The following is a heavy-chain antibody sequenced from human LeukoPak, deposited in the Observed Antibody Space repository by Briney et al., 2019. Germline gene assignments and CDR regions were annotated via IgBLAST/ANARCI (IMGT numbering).Heavy chain of an antibody. J-gene: IGHJ4*02. D-gene: IGHD1/OR15-1a*01. Sequence: GESLKISCEASGYSFTSYWIGWVRQMPGKGLEWMGIIYAADFDTRYSPSFQGQVTISADRSISTAYLQWSSLKASDTAMYYYARGGTATSRTFDNWGQGTLVTVSS. CDR3: ARGGTATSRTFDN. CDR2: IYAADFDT. V-gene: IGHV5-51*01. CDR1: GYSFTSYW.